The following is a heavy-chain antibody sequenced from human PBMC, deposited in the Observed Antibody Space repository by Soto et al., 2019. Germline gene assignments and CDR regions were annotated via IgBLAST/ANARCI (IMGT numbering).Heavy chain of an antibody. D-gene: IGHD6-19*01. Sequence: QVQLQQWGAGLLKPSETLSLTCAVYGGSFSGYYWSWIRQPPGKGLEWIGEINHSGSTNYNPSLTSRVTLSVDTSKNQFSLKLSSVTAADTAVYYCARGRFPSVAGRGPLGYWGQGTLVTVSS. CDR1: GGSFSGYY. CDR2: INHSGST. CDR3: ARGRFPSVAGRGPLGY. J-gene: IGHJ4*02. V-gene: IGHV4-34*01.